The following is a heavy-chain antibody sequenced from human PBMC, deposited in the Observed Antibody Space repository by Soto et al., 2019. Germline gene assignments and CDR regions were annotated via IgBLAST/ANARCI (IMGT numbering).Heavy chain of an antibody. CDR3: VRQKDIGAYDY. V-gene: IGHV3-21*01. CDR2: ISSSSSYI. Sequence: GGSLRLSCAASGFTFSSYSMNWVRQAPGKGLEWVSSISSSSSYIYYADSVKGRFTISRDNAKNSLYLQMNSLRAEDTAVYYCVRQKDIGAYDYWGQGTLVTVSS. CDR1: GFTFSSYS. D-gene: IGHD2-15*01. J-gene: IGHJ4*02.